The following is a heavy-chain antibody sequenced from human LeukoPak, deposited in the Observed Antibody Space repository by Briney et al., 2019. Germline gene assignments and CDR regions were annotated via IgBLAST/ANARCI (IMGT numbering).Heavy chain of an antibody. D-gene: IGHD1-26*01. V-gene: IGHV3-48*03. Sequence: GGSLRLSCAASGFTFTNYEMNWVRQAPGKGLEWVSYISSSGRTTYYADSVKGRFTISRDNAKNSVYLQMNSLRAEDTAVYYCASSGTVYDLRYYFDYWGQGTLVTVSS. J-gene: IGHJ4*02. CDR1: GFTFTNYE. CDR2: ISSSGRTT. CDR3: ASSGTVYDLRYYFDY.